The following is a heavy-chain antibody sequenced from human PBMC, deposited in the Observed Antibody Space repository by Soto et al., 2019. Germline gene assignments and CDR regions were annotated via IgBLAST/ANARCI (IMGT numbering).Heavy chain of an antibody. V-gene: IGHV1-46*01. CDR2: INPSGGDT. J-gene: IGHJ3*02. Sequence: ASVKVSCKASGYTITSYYIHWVRQAPGQGLEWMGVINPSGGDTIYAQKFQGRVTMTRDTPTTTVYMEVNSLRSEDTAVYYCARRGEVGVSYGGGDGEKEDGLDMWGQGTMVTVSS. D-gene: IGHD2-21*02. CDR3: ARRGEVGVSYGGGDGEKEDGLDM. CDR1: GYTITSYY.